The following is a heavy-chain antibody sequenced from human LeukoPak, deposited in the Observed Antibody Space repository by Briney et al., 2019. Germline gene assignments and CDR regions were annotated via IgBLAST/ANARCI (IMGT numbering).Heavy chain of an antibody. V-gene: IGHV4-38-2*02. CDR3: AIRVETDAKYFDF. CDR1: SYSFGTPNY. CDR2: FYLDGSI. J-gene: IGHJ4*02. Sequence: SETLSLTCTVSSYSFGTPNYWGWIRQSPGKGLEWIGSFYLDGSIYYNPSLKNRVTTSLDKSKNQFSLRLNSVTAAGTAVYYCAIRVETDAKYFDFWGQGTLVTVSS. D-gene: IGHD4-23*01.